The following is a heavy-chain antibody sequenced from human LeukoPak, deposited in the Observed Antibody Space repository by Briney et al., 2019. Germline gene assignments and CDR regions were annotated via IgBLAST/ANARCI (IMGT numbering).Heavy chain of an antibody. CDR2: INPNSGGT. V-gene: IGHV1-2*02. CDR1: GYTFTGYY. D-gene: IGHD3-3*01. J-gene: IGHJ4*02. Sequence: GASVKVSCKASGYTFTGYYMHWVRQAPGQGLEWMGWINPNSGGTNYAQKFLGRVTMTRDTSISTAYMELSRLRSDDTAVYYCARVPPPPNYDFWSGSLLYYFDYWGQGTLVTVSS. CDR3: ARVPPPPNYDFWSGSLLYYFDY.